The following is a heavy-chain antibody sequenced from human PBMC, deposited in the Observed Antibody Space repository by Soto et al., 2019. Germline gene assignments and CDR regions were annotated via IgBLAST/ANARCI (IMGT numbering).Heavy chain of an antibody. CDR3: ARILSVAATPCYYYGMDV. D-gene: IGHD2-15*01. CDR2: IYWDDDK. CDR1: GFSLSTSGMC. J-gene: IGHJ6*02. Sequence: GSGPTLVNPTQTLTLTCTFSGFSLSTSGMCVSWIRQPPGKALEWLALIYWDDDKYYSTSLKTRLTIPKDTAKNQVVLTMTNMDPVDTATYYGARILSVAATPCYYYGMDVWGQGTTVTVSS. V-gene: IGHV2-70*01.